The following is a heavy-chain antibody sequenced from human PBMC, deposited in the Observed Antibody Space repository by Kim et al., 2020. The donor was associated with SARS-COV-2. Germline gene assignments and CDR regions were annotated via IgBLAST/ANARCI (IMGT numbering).Heavy chain of an antibody. CDR3: ARDGFLGSGSGIIDY. V-gene: IGHV3-74*01. Sequence: DSVKGRFTISRDNAKNTLYLQMNSLRAEDTAVYYCARDGFLGSGSGIIDYWGQGTLVTVSS. J-gene: IGHJ4*02. D-gene: IGHD3-10*01.